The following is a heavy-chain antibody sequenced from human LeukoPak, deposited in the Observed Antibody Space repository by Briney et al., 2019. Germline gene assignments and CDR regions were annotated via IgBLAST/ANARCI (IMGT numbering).Heavy chain of an antibody. V-gene: IGHV1-2*02. J-gene: IGHJ4*02. CDR3: ARDLSGGFDY. CDR1: GYTFTAYY. Sequence: GSVKVSCKASGYTFTAYYMHWVRQAPGEGLVWMGWINPKSGGTNYAQRFHGRVTMSRDTSISTAYMELSRLRSDDTAVYYCARDLSGGFDYWGQGTLVTVSS. CDR2: INPKSGGT. D-gene: IGHD1-26*01.